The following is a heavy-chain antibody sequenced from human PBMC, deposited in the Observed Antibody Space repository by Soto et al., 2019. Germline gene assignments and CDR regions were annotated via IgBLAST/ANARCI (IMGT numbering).Heavy chain of an antibody. CDR3: ARMGATIFGVVTPDYYYYGMDV. J-gene: IGHJ6*02. V-gene: IGHV1-18*01. D-gene: IGHD3-3*01. Sequence: ASVKVSCKASGYTFTSYGISWVRQAPGQGLEWMGWISAYNGNTNYAQKLQGRVTMTTDTSTSTAYMELRSLRSDDTAVYYCARMGATIFGVVTPDYYYYGMDVWGQGTTVTVSS. CDR2: ISAYNGNT. CDR1: GYTFTSYG.